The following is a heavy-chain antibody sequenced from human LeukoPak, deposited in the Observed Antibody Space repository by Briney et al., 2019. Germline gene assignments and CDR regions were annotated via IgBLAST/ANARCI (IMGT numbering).Heavy chain of an antibody. CDR3: ARDGGADASGFDV. D-gene: IGHD3-16*01. V-gene: IGHV1-69*04. CDR2: IIPMIKKT. J-gene: IGHJ3*01. CDR1: GGNFNSYV. Sequence: SVKVSCKASGGNFNSYVFSWVRQAPGQGPEWMGRIIPMIKKTNSAQKFRGRVAISADMSTTTVYMELSSLTSEDTAIYYCARDGGADASGFDVWGQGTLVTVSS.